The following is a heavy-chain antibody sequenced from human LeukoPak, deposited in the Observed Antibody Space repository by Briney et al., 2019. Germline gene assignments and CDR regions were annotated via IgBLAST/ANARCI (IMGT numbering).Heavy chain of an antibody. Sequence: SQTLSLTCTVSGGSISSGDYYWSWIRQPPGKGLEWIGYIYYSGSTHYNPSLKSRVTISVDTSKNQFSLKLSSVTAADTAVYYCARDGAVAGNWFDPWGQGTLVTVSS. CDR2: IYYSGST. J-gene: IGHJ5*02. D-gene: IGHD6-19*01. CDR1: GGSISSGDYY. CDR3: ARDGAVAGNWFDP. V-gene: IGHV4-30-4*08.